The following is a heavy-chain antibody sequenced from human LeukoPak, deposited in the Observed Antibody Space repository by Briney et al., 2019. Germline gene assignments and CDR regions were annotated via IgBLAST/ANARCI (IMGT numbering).Heavy chain of an antibody. D-gene: IGHD1-20*01. CDR3: ARDRTLTGTTPGVAFDI. CDR2: IYSGGST. J-gene: IGHJ3*02. V-gene: IGHV3-66*01. Sequence: GGSLRLSCAASGFTVSSNYMSWVRQAPGKGLEWVSVIYSGGSTYYAGSVKGRFTISRDNSKNTLYLQMNSLRAEDTAVYYCARDRTLTGTTPGVAFDIWGQGTMVTVSS. CDR1: GFTVSSNY.